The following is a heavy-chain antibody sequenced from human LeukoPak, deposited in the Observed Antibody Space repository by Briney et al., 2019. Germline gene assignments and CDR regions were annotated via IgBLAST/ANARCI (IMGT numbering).Heavy chain of an antibody. CDR3: ARGVCSGGSCWFDP. V-gene: IGHV4-31*03. D-gene: IGHD2-15*01. J-gene: IGHJ5*02. CDR1: GGSISSGGYY. CDR2: INYSGST. Sequence: SQTLSLTCTVSGGSISSGGYYWSWIRQHPGKGLEWIGYINYSGSTYYNPSLKSRVTISVDTSKNQFSLKLSSVTAADTAVYYCARGVCSGGSCWFDPWGKGTLVTVSS.